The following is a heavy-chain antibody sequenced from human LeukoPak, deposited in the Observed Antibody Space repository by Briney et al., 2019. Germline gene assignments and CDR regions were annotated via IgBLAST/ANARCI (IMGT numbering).Heavy chain of an antibody. CDR2: ICPGGSAT. CDR3: ARRAYYYDSSGYSLDY. D-gene: IGHD3-22*01. Sequence: PGESLKISCKGSGYIFTSYWIVWVRQMPAKDLEGVGMICPGGSATRYSPSFQGQVTISADKSIRTGYLQWSSLKASDTAMYYCARRAYYYDSSGYSLDYWGQGPLVTVSS. CDR1: GYIFTSYW. V-gene: IGHV5-51*01. J-gene: IGHJ4*02.